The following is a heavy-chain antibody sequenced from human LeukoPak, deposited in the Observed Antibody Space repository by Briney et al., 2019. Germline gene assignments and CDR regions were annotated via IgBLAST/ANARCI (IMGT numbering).Heavy chain of an antibody. Sequence: SETLSLTCTVSGGSISSSSYYWGWIRQPPGKGLEWIGSIYYSGSTYYNPSLKSRVTISVDTSKNQFSLKLSSVTAADTAVYYCAIVTATRDYWGQGTLVTVSS. J-gene: IGHJ4*02. CDR1: GGSISSSSYY. CDR3: AIVTATRDY. CDR2: IYYSGST. D-gene: IGHD3-16*02. V-gene: IGHV4-39*01.